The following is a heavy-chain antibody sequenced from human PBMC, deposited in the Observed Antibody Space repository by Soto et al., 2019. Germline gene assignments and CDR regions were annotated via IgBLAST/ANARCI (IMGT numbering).Heavy chain of an antibody. V-gene: IGHV4-39*07. CDR2: IFYSGNT. D-gene: IGHD2-15*01. CDR1: DDSIGRNNYF. J-gene: IGHJ4*02. CDR3: ARGWVEIGRTRRSFDY. Sequence: SETLSLTCTVSDDSIGRNNYFCCWIRQPPGKGLEWIGNIFYSGNTHYNPSLKSRVTISVDTSKNQFSLRLSSVTAADTAVYYCARGWVEIGRTRRSFDYWGPGTLLTVSS.